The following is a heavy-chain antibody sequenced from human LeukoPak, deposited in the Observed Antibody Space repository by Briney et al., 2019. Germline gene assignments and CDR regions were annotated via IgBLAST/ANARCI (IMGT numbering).Heavy chain of an antibody. CDR2: VTGDSGTT. CDR1: GFPFSSFA. V-gene: IGHV3-23*01. J-gene: IGHJ3*01. D-gene: IGHD3-3*01. Sequence: GGSLRLSCVASGFPFSSFAMNWVRQAPGKGLEWVSVVTGDSGTTHYADSVKGRFTISRVNSKNTLYLQMSSLRGEDTAVYYCAKGWSGYFRSPFDLWGRGTMVTVSS. CDR3: AKGWSGYFRSPFDL.